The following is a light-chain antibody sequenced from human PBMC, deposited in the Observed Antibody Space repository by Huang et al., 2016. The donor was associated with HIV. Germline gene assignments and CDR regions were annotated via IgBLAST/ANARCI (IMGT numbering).Light chain of an antibody. CDR1: QSVSYTSINKNY. J-gene: IGKJ2*01. Sequence: DIVLTQSPDSLAVSLGERATINCKSSQSVSYTSINKNYLAWYQQKPGQPPKLLIYWASTRESGVPDRFSGSGSGTDFTLTISSLQAEDVAVYYCQQYFSTLTFGQGTKLEIK. CDR2: WAS. CDR3: QQYFSTLT. V-gene: IGKV4-1*01.